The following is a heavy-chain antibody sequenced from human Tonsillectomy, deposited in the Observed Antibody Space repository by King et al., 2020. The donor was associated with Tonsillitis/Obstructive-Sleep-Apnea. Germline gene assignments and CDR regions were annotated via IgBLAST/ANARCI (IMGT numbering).Heavy chain of an antibody. D-gene: IGHD1-26*01. CDR1: GYSFSNYW. Sequence: VQLVESGEEVKKPGESLRISCKGSGYSFSNYWITWVRQMPGKGLEWMGKIDPTDSYTDYTPSFQGHVTISTDKSISTGHLQWSSLKASDTAIYYCARHLSGNDYDTAFDIWGQGTKVTVSS. CDR3: ARHLSGNDYDTAFDI. CDR2: IDPTDSYT. V-gene: IGHV5-10-1*03. J-gene: IGHJ3*02.